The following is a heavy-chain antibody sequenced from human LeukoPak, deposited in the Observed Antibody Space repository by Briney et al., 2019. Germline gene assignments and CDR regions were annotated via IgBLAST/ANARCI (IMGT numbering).Heavy chain of an antibody. CDR1: GFTFSSYW. J-gene: IGHJ6*03. Sequence: PGGSLRLSCAASGFTFSSYWMSWVRQAPGRGLEWVANIKQDGTEKYYVDSVKGRFTISRDNAKSSLYLQMNSLRAEDTAVYYCARGEGYSSSSDYYYYMDVWGKGTTVTVSS. CDR3: ARGEGYSSSSDYYYYMDV. D-gene: IGHD6-13*01. V-gene: IGHV3-7*01. CDR2: IKQDGTEK.